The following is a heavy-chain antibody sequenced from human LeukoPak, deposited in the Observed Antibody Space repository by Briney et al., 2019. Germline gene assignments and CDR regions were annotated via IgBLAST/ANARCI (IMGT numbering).Heavy chain of an antibody. V-gene: IGHV3-66*01. CDR3: ARVATI. Sequence: GGSLRLSCAASGFSVSSTYMSWFRQAPGKGLEWVSIMYSGGSKYYGNSVNGRFAISRDDSKNTVFLQLDSLRAEDTAVYYCARVATIRGQGTLVTVSS. CDR2: MYSGGSK. D-gene: IGHD3-3*01. J-gene: IGHJ4*02. CDR1: GFSVSSTY.